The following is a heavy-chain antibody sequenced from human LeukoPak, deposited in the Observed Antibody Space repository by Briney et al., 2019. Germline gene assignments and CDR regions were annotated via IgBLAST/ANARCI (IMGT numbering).Heavy chain of an antibody. V-gene: IGHV4-34*01. CDR3: AIPGYCSSTSCYVYAFDI. Sequence: SETLSLTCAVYGGSFSGYYWSWIRQPPGKGLEWIGEINHSGSTNYNPSLKSRVTISVVTSKNQFSLKLSSVTAADTAVYYCAIPGYCSSTSCYVYAFDIWGQGTMVTVSS. J-gene: IGHJ3*02. D-gene: IGHD2-2*01. CDR2: INHSGST. CDR1: GGSFSGYY.